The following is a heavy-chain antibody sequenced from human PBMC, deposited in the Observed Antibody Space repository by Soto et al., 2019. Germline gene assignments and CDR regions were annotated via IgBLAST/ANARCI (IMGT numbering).Heavy chain of an antibody. V-gene: IGHV3-7*03. Sequence: GGSLRLSCEASGFTFSSYWMNWVRQAPGKGLEWVAIIKKDGSEKYYVDSVKGRFTISRDNAKNSLYLQMNDLRAEDTAVYYCAGGSGWLIDYCGRGTLVTVYS. CDR3: AGGSGWLIDY. J-gene: IGHJ4*02. CDR1: GFTFSSYW. CDR2: IKKDGSEK. D-gene: IGHD6-19*01.